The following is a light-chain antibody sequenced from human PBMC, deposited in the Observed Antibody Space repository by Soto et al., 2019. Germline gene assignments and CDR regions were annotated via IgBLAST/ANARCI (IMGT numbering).Light chain of an antibody. V-gene: IGKV1-39*01. CDR3: QHSYSTRWT. CDR1: QSISSY. CDR2: AAS. J-gene: IGKJ1*01. Sequence: DIQMTQSPSSLSASVGDRVTITCRASQSISSYLNWYQQKPGKAPKLLIYAASSWQSGVPSRFSGSGSGTDFTLTITSLQPEDFATYYCQHSYSTRWTFGQGTKVEIK.